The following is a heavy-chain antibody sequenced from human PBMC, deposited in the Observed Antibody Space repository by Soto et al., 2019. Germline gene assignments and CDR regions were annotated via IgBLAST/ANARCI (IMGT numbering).Heavy chain of an antibody. D-gene: IGHD6-6*01. J-gene: IGHJ6*02. V-gene: IGHV3-23*01. CDR3: AKDLIAARLPALYYYYYGMDV. CDR2: ISGSGGST. Sequence: EVQLLESGGGLVQPGGSLRLSCAASGFTFSSYAMSWVRQAPGKGLEWVSAISGSGGSTYYADSVKGWFTISRDNSKNTLYLQMNSLRAEDTAVYYCAKDLIAARLPALYYYYYGMDVWGQGTTVTVSS. CDR1: GFTFSSYA.